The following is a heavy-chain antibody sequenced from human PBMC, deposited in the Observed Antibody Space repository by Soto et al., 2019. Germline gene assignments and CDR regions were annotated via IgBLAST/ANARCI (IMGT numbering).Heavy chain of an antibody. J-gene: IGHJ6*02. CDR2: IWYDGSNK. V-gene: IGHV3-33*01. D-gene: IGHD4-17*01. CDR1: GFTFSSYG. CDR3: ARDNWEDYGGNPGDYYYYYGMDV. Sequence: QVQLVESGGGVVQPGRSLRLSCAASGFTFSSYGMHWVRQAPGKGLEWVAVIWYDGSNKYYADSVKGRFTISRDNSKNTLYLQMNSLRAEDTAVYYCARDNWEDYGGNPGDYYYYYGMDVWGQGTTVTVSS.